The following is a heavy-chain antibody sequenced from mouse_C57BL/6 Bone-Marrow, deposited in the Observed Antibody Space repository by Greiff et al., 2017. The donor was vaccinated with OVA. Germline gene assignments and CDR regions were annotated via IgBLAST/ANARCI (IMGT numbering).Heavy chain of an antibody. CDR3: ARRRYGSSDVDE. CDR1: EYEFPSHD. Sequence: EVKLMESGGGLVQPGASLKLSCESHEYEFPSHDMSWVRKTPEKRLELVAAINSDGGSTYYPDTMERRFIISRDNTKKTLYLQMSSLRSEDTALYYWARRRYGSSDVDEWGQGNTLTVSA. V-gene: IGHV5-2*01. J-gene: IGHJ2*01. CDR2: INSDGGST. D-gene: IGHD1-1*01.